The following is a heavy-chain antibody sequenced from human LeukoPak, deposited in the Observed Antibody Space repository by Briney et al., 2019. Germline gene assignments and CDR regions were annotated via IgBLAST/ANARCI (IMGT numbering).Heavy chain of an antibody. CDR1: GYTFTGYY. J-gene: IGHJ4*02. CDR2: ISAYNGNT. D-gene: IGHD3-10*01. CDR3: ARKYRESFLE. Sequence: GASVKVSCKASGYTFTGYYMHWVRQAPGQGLEWMGWISAYNGNTNYAQKLQGRVAMTTDTSTSTAYMELRSLRSDDTAVYYCARKYRESFLEWGQGTLVTVSS. V-gene: IGHV1-18*04.